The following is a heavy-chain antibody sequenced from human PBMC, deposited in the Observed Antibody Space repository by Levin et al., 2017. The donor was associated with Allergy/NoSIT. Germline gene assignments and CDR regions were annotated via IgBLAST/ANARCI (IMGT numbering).Heavy chain of an antibody. D-gene: IGHD1-20*01. V-gene: IGHV4-39*07. J-gene: IGHJ6*02. CDR3: TREGGGLPGSMYYYYGMDV. CDR2: FYYGGST. Sequence: ASETLSLTCTVSGDSISSSSYYWGWVRQPPGKGLEWIGNFYYGGSTYYNPSLKSRVTISLDTSKNQYSLKLNSVAAADTAVYWCTREGGGLPGSMYYYYGMDVWGQGTTVTVSS. CDR1: GDSISSSSYY.